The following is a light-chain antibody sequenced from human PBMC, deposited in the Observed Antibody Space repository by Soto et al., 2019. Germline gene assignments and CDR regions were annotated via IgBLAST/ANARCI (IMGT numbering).Light chain of an antibody. V-gene: IGKV3-15*01. CDR3: QQHYWCPWT. Sequence: EIMWTPSPGTRSVSGGDRDTVACRASQSVSSYLAWYQQKPGQAPRLLIYGSTRATGIPARFSGSGSGTAYALTISSRQSEDSALYYCQQHYWCPWTFGQGTKVDIK. CDR2: GS. CDR1: QSVSSY. J-gene: IGKJ1*01.